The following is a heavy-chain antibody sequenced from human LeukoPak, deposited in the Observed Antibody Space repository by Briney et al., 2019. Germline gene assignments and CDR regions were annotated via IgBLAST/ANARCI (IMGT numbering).Heavy chain of an antibody. Sequence: GGSLRLSCAASGFTFSTYEMNWVRQAPGKGLEWVSYISTTGRTTYYADSVQGRFTMSRDNAKNSVYLQMNSLRAEDTALYYCAKDIQGANWGQGTLVTVSS. CDR3: AKDIQGAN. J-gene: IGHJ4*02. D-gene: IGHD5-18*01. CDR2: ISTTGRTT. V-gene: IGHV3-48*03. CDR1: GFTFSTYE.